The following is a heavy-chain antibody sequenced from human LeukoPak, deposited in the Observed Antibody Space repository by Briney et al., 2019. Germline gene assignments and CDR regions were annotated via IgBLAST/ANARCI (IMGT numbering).Heavy chain of an antibody. CDR2: IYPGDSDT. Sequence: GESLKISCKGSGYSFTSYWIGWVRQMPGKGLEWMGIIYPGDSDTRYSPSFQGQVTISADESISTAYLQWSSLKASDTAIYYCARHGIAARPDYYYYMDVWGKGTTVTVSS. J-gene: IGHJ6*03. D-gene: IGHD6-6*01. CDR3: ARHGIAARPDYYYYMDV. CDR1: GYSFTSYW. V-gene: IGHV5-51*01.